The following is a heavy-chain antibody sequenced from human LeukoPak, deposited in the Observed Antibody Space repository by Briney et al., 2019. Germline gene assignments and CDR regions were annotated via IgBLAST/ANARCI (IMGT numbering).Heavy chain of an antibody. CDR3: VREDTPATANY. J-gene: IGHJ4*02. Sequence: VREVPGKGLEWVSGISASGGSTYYADSVTGRFTISRDNSKDTLFLQMHSLRPGDTAVYYCVREDTPATANYWGQGTLVTISS. V-gene: IGHV3-23*01. D-gene: IGHD2-21*02. CDR2: ISASGGST.